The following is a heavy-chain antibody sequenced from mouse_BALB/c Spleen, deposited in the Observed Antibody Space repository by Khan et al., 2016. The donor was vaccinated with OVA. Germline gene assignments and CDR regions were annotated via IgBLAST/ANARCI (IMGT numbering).Heavy chain of an antibody. CDR3: LLSVLYEGGAWEGLAY. CDR2: ISPNSDGS. V-gene: IGHV1S136*01. Sequence: VQLKESGPELVKPGASVKMSCKASGYTFTSYFMHWVKQKPRQGLAWIGYISPNSDGSKYNEKFRGKATLPSDKSSSTAYMELSSLTSEDSAVYYGLLSVLYEGGAWEGLAYGGQGTLVTVSA. J-gene: IGHJ3*01. D-gene: IGHD1-1*02. CDR1: GYTFTSYF.